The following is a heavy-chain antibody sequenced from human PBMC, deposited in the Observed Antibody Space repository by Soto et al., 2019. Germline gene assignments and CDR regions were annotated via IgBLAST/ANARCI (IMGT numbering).Heavy chain of an antibody. D-gene: IGHD6-13*01. CDR2: ISPYSGNT. Sequence: ASVKVSCKASGYIFVNYGIAWVRQAPGQGLEWMGWISPYSGNTHYASKVQGRLTMATDTSTSTAYMDLSSLTSDDTAVYYCARRGYSSSWYYYYYYGMDVWGQGTTVTVSS. CDR1: GYIFVNYG. J-gene: IGHJ6*02. CDR3: ARRGYSSSWYYYYYYGMDV. V-gene: IGHV1-18*01.